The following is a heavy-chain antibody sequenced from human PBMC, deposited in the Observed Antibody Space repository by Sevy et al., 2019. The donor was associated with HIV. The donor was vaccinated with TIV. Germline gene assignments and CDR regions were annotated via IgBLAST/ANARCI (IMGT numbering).Heavy chain of an antibody. D-gene: IGHD6-19*01. CDR1: GGSFSGYY. Sequence: SETLSLTCAVYGGSFSGYYWSWIRQPPGKGLEWIGEINHSGSTNYNPSLKSRVTISLDTSKNQFSLKLSSVTAADTAVYYCARLYSSAPVGYYYYYMDVWGKGTTVTVSS. V-gene: IGHV4-34*01. CDR2: INHSGST. J-gene: IGHJ6*03. CDR3: ARLYSSAPVGYYYYYMDV.